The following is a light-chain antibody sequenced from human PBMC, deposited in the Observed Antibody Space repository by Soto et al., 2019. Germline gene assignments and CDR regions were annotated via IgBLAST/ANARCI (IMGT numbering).Light chain of an antibody. CDR3: SSSTSGSTPFV. V-gene: IGLV2-14*01. CDR1: SSDVGGSNS. CDR2: EGN. J-gene: IGLJ1*01. Sequence: QSALTQPASVSGSPGQSITISCTGTSSDVGGSNSVSWYQQHPGQAPKLMISEGNNRPSGVSNRFSGSKSGNTASLTISGLQAADAADYYCSSSTSGSTPFVFGAGTKVTVL.